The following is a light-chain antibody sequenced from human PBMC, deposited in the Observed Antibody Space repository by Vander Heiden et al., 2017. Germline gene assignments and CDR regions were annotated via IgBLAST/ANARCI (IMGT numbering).Light chain of an antibody. CDR2: WAA. J-gene: IGKJ1*01. Sequence: DIVMTQSPDSLAVSLGDRATINCKSSQSVLSSSTNTNYLAWYQQKPGQPTKLLIYWAATREAGVPDRFSGSGAGTDFTLTISSLQAEDVAVYDGQQYYGSPPTFGHGTKVEIK. V-gene: IGKV4-1*01. CDR1: QSVLSSSTNTNY. CDR3: QQYYGSPPT.